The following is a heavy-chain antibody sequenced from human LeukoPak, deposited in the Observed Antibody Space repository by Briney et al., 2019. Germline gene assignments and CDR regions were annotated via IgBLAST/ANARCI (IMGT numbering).Heavy chain of an antibody. Sequence: GGSLRLSCAASGFTFSSYGMHWVRQAPGKGLEWVAVIWYDGSNKYYADSVKGRFTISRDNSKNTLYLQMNSLRAEDTAVYYCAKALSIAARLAFDYWGQGTLATVSS. CDR2: IWYDGSNK. D-gene: IGHD6-6*01. J-gene: IGHJ4*02. CDR3: AKALSIAARLAFDY. V-gene: IGHV3-33*06. CDR1: GFTFSSYG.